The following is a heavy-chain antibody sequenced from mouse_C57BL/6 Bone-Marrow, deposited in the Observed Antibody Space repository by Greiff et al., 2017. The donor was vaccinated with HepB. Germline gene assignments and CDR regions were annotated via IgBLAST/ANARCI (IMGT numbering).Heavy chain of an antibody. D-gene: IGHD1-1*01. CDR2: IYPRSGNT. CDR1: GYTFTSYG. Sequence: QVHVKQSGAELARPGASVKLSCKASGYTFTSYGISWVKQRTGQGLEWIGEIYPRSGNTYYNEKFKGKATLTADKSSSTAYMELRSLTSDDSAVYFCAREGDYYGSDWYFDVWGTGTTVTVSS. V-gene: IGHV1-81*01. CDR3: AREGDYYGSDWYFDV. J-gene: IGHJ1*03.